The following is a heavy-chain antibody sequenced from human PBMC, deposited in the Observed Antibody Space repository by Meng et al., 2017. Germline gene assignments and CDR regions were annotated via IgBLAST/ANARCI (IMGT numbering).Heavy chain of an antibody. D-gene: IGHD3-22*01. J-gene: IGHJ4*02. Sequence: SETLSLTCTVSGGSISSYYWSWIGQPPGKGLEWIGYIYYSGSTNYNPSLKSRVTISVDTSKNQFSLKLSSVTAADTAVYYCARVLLLPRTYYYDSSGYYYYFDYWGQGTLVTVSS. CDR3: ARVLLLPRTYYYDSSGYYYYFDY. V-gene: IGHV4-59*01. CDR2: IYYSGST. CDR1: GGSISSYY.